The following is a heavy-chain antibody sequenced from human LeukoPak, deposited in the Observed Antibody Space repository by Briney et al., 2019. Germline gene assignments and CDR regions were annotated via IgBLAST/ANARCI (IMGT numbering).Heavy chain of an antibody. CDR1: GLTFSSYA. D-gene: IGHD6-13*01. CDR3: ARIGSSSWFVLDY. V-gene: IGHV3-23*01. J-gene: IGHJ4*02. Sequence: GGSLRLSCAGSGLTFSSYAMSWVRQAPGKGLEWVSSISGSGGSTYYAASVKGRFTISRDNSKNTLYLQMNSLRAEDTAVYYCARIGSSSWFVLDYWGQGTLVTVSS. CDR2: ISGSGGST.